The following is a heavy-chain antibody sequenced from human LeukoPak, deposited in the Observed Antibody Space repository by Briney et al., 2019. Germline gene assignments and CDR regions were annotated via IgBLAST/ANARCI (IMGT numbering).Heavy chain of an antibody. Sequence: PGGSLRLSCAASGFTFSSYAMSWVRQAPGKGLEWVSATSVSGGSTYYADSVKGRFTISRDNSENTLYLQMSSLRAGDTAVYYCAKGVGGHCSSTSCPYDYWGQGTLVTVSS. D-gene: IGHD2-2*01. J-gene: IGHJ4*02. CDR1: GFTFSSYA. CDR2: TSVSGGST. CDR3: AKGVGGHCSSTSCPYDY. V-gene: IGHV3-23*01.